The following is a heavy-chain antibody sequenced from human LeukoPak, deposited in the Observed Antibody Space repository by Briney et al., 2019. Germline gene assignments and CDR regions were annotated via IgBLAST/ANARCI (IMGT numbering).Heavy chain of an antibody. D-gene: IGHD3-10*01. Sequence: TSQTLSLTCAVSGGSISSGGYSWSWIRQPPGKGLEWIGYIYHSGSTYYNPSLKSRVTISVDRSKNQFSLKLSSVTAADTAVYYCARGFGELHFDYWGQGTLVTVSS. V-gene: IGHV4-30-2*01. CDR3: ARGFGELHFDY. J-gene: IGHJ4*02. CDR2: IYHSGST. CDR1: GGSISSGGYS.